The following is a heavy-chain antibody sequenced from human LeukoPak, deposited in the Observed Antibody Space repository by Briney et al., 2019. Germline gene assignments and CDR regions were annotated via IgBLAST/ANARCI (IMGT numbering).Heavy chain of an antibody. Sequence: PGGSLRLSCEASGFTFSTYGMHWVRRAPGKGLEWLAFIRYDGRDKYYADPVRGRFTISRDNSKNTLYLQLNSLRIEDTAVYYCAAWWIYLSANTRVDMDVWGKGTTVIVSS. V-gene: IGHV3-30*02. CDR1: GFTFSTYG. CDR2: IRYDGRDK. J-gene: IGHJ6*03. CDR3: AAWWIYLSANTRVDMDV. D-gene: IGHD5-12*01.